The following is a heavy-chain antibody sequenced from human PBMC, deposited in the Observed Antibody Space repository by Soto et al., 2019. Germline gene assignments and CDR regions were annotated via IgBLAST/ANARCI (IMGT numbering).Heavy chain of an antibody. CDR1: VFTCNIYA. D-gene: IGHD4-17*01. J-gene: IGHJ6*02. CDR2: ISFDGTKK. CDR3: AREDDYGYRYINYGLDV. Sequence: GGSLRLSCAASVFTCNIYALHWGRQAPGKGLEWVAVISFDGTKKYYSDSVKGRFTISRDNLKNTLYLQMNNLRVEDAALYFCAREDDYGYRYINYGLDVWGQGTTVTVSS. V-gene: IGHV3-30-3*01.